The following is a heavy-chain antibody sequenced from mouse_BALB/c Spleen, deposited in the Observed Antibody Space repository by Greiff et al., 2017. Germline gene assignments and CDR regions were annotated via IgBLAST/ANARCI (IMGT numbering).Heavy chain of an antibody. CDR1: GFTFSDYY. V-gene: IGHV5-4*02. CDR2: ISDGGSYT. Sequence: EVHLVESGGGLVKPGGSLKLSCAASGFTFSDYYMYWVRQTPEKRLEWVATISDGGSYTYYPDSVKGRFTISRDNAKNNLYLQMSSLKSEDTAMYYCAYGSSWFAYWGQGTLVTVSA. J-gene: IGHJ3*01. D-gene: IGHD1-1*01. CDR3: AYGSSWFAY.